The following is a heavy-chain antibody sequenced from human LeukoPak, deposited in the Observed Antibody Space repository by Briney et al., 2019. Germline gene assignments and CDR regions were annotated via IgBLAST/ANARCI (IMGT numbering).Heavy chain of an antibody. J-gene: IGHJ4*02. D-gene: IGHD3-22*01. V-gene: IGHV3-74*01. CDR3: AKESESYDSSGSTFHY. Sequence: GGSLRLSCAASGFIFSSYWMHWVRHAPGKGLAWVSRINTDGSSTSYADSVKGRFTISRDNAKNTLYLQMNSLRAEDTAVYYCAKESESYDSSGSTFHYWGQGTLVTVSS. CDR2: INTDGSST. CDR1: GFIFSSYW.